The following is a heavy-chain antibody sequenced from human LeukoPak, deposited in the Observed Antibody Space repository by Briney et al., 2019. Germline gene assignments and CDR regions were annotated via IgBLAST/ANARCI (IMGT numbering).Heavy chain of an antibody. CDR2: INHSGST. V-gene: IGHV4-34*01. Sequence: SETLSLTCAVYGGSFNGYYWSWIRQPPGKGLEWIGEINHSGSTNYNPSLKSRVTISVDTSKNQFSLKLSSVTAADTAVYYCARDPYYYDSSGYYGWNYFDYWGQGTLVTVSS. D-gene: IGHD3-22*01. J-gene: IGHJ4*02. CDR1: GGSFNGYY. CDR3: ARDPYYYDSSGYYGWNYFDY.